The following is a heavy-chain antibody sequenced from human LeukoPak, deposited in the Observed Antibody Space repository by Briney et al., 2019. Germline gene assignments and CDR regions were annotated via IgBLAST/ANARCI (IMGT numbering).Heavy chain of an antibody. CDR3: ATVRHDPLEYYYYLDV. CDR1: GDSLSRYY. J-gene: IGHJ6*03. D-gene: IGHD2/OR15-2a*01. Sequence: SETLSLTCAVYGDSLSRYYWTWIRQPPGKGLEWLGEINPSGSPKYNPSLKSRGTISVDTSKNQFSLRLTSVTAADTALYYCATVRHDPLEYYYYLDVWGNGTTVTVSS. CDR2: INPSGSP. V-gene: IGHV4-34*01.